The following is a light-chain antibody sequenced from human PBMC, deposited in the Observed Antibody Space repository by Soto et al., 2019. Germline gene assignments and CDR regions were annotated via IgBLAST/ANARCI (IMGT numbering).Light chain of an antibody. Sequence: EIVLTQSPGTLSLSTGERATLSCRASQSISSTYLAWYQQKPGQAPRLLIYAASTRATGIPARFTGSESGTEFTLTITSLQSEDFAVYYCQQYRNSPVTFGGGTKVDIK. CDR2: AAS. CDR1: QSISSTY. V-gene: IGKV3-15*01. CDR3: QQYRNSPVT. J-gene: IGKJ4*01.